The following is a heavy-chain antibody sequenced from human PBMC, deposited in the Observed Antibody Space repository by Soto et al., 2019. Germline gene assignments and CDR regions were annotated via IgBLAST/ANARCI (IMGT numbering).Heavy chain of an antibody. V-gene: IGHV1-69*02. J-gene: IGHJ4*02. Sequence: SVKVSCKASGGTFSSYTISWVRQAPGQGLEWMGRIIPILGIANYAQKFQGRVTITADKSTSTAYMELSSLRSEDTAVYYCARARSPVRGVINTFDYWGQGTLVTVSS. CDR2: IIPILGIA. CDR1: GGTFSSYT. D-gene: IGHD3-10*01. CDR3: ARARSPVRGVINTFDY.